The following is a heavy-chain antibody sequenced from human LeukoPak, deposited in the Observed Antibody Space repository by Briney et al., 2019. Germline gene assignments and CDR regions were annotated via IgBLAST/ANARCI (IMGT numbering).Heavy chain of an antibody. Sequence: SETLSLTCTVSGGSISSYYWSWIRQPPGKGLEWIGYIYYSGSTNYNPSLKSRVTISVDTSKNQFSLKLSSVTAADTAVYYCARARPTSSGYDYLGYFDYWGQGTLVTVSS. CDR2: IYYSGST. J-gene: IGHJ4*02. D-gene: IGHD5-12*01. CDR3: ARARPTSSGYDYLGYFDY. V-gene: IGHV4-59*01. CDR1: GGSISSYY.